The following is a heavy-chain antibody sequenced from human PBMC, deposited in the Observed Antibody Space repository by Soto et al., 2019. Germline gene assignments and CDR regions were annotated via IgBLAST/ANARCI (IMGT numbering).Heavy chain of an antibody. CDR1: RFTFSNYG. CDR2: ISAGGGST. Sequence: EVQLLESGGNLVQPGGSLRLSCAASRFTFSNYGMSWVRKAPGKGLEWVSAISAGGGSTNYADSVKGRFTISRDNSKNTLYLQMNSLRAEDTAVYYCANPVGPVGIPRGMDVWGQSFNVTVSS. J-gene: IGHJ6*02. CDR3: ANPVGPVGIPRGMDV. D-gene: IGHD1-26*01. V-gene: IGHV3-23*01.